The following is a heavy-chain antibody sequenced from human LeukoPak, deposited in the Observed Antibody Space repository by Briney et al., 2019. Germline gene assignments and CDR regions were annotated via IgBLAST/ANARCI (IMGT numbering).Heavy chain of an antibody. CDR1: GGSISSGGYY. D-gene: IGHD6-13*01. V-gene: IGHV4-31*03. J-gene: IGHJ5*02. Sequence: SQTLSLTCTVSGGSISSGGYYWSWIRQHPGKGLEWIGYIYYSGSTYYNPSLKSRVTISADTSKNQFSLKLSSVTAADTAVYYCARGEVGSRFPQQNPNWFDPWGQGTLVTVSS. CDR2: IYYSGST. CDR3: ARGEVGSRFPQQNPNWFDP.